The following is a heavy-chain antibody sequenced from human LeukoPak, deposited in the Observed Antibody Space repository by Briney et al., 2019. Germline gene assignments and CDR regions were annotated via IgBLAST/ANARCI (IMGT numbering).Heavy chain of an antibody. D-gene: IGHD2-2*01. Sequence: PSETLSLTCTVYGGSFTAFYGSWIRQPPGKGREWIGEVHHSGTTNYNPSLKGRVTLSIDTSKNQISLKLTSVTAADTAVYYCARGAYCSSINCYGFDYWGQGTQVTASS. CDR1: GGSFTAFY. CDR3: ARGAYCSSINCYGFDY. J-gene: IGHJ4*02. V-gene: IGHV4-34*01. CDR2: VHHSGTT.